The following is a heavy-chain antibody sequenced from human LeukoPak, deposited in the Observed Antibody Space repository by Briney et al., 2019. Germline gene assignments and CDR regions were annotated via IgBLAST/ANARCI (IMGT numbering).Heavy chain of an antibody. CDR1: GFTFGDYG. D-gene: IGHD7-27*01. Sequence: PGRSLCLSRTTSGFTFGDYGMSWVRQAPGKGLEWVGFIRSKPYGGTTEYAASVKDRFTISRDVSKSIAYLQMTSLKAEDTALYYCARQGYTTFWYWGASQYWGQGT. J-gene: IGHJ4*02. CDR3: ARQGYTTFWYWGASQY. CDR2: IRSKPYGGTT. V-gene: IGHV3-49*04.